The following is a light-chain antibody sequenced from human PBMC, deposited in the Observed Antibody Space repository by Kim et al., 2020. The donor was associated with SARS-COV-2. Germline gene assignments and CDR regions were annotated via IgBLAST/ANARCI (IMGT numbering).Light chain of an antibody. CDR3: QSYDSSLSGSYV. J-gene: IGLJ1*01. CDR1: RSNIWAGYD. V-gene: IGLV1-40*01. CDR2: GNS. Sequence: VTISCTGSRSNIWAGYDVHWYQQLPGTAPKLLIYGNSNRPSGVPDRFSGSKSGTSASLAITGLQAEDEADYYCQSYDSSLSGSYVFGTGTKVTVL.